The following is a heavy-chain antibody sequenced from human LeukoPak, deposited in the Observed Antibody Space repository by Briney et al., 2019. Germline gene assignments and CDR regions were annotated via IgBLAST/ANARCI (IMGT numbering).Heavy chain of an antibody. CDR3: ARGLEGPVEYSSSGLPNWFDP. CDR1: GFTFSSYS. D-gene: IGHD6-6*01. Sequence: PGGSLRLSCAASGFTFSSYSMNWVRQAPGKGLEWVSYISSSSSTIYYADSVKGRFTISRDNAKNSLYLQMNSLRAEDTAVYYSARGLEGPVEYSSSGLPNWFDPWGQGTLVTVSS. J-gene: IGHJ5*02. CDR2: ISSSSSTI. V-gene: IGHV3-48*01.